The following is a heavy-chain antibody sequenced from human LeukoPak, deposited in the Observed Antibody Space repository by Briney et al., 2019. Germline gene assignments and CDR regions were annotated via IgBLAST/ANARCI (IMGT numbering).Heavy chain of an antibody. Sequence: ASVKVSCKASGYTFTSYYMHWVRQAPGQGLEWMGIINPSGGSTSYAQKFQGRVTMTRDTSISTAYMELSRLRSDDTAVYYCARDRRSATGDYWGQGTLVTVSS. CDR1: GYTFTSYY. D-gene: IGHD6-25*01. J-gene: IGHJ4*02. V-gene: IGHV1-46*01. CDR3: ARDRRSATGDY. CDR2: INPSGGST.